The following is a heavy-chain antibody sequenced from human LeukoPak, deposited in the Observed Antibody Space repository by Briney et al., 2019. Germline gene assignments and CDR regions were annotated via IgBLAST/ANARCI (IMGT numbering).Heavy chain of an antibody. J-gene: IGHJ4*02. Sequence: PSQTLSLTCTVSGYSISSGYYWGWIRQPPGKGLEWIGSIYHSGSTYYNPSLKSRVTISVDTSKNQFSLKLSSVTAADTAVYYCARLSGISSGYYQPFFDYWGQGTLVTVSS. V-gene: IGHV4-38-2*02. CDR2: IYHSGST. CDR1: GYSISSGYY. D-gene: IGHD3-22*01. CDR3: ARLSGISSGYYQPFFDY.